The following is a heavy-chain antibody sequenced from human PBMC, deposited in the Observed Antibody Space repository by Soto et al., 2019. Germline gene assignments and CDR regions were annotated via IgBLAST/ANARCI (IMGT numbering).Heavy chain of an antibody. CDR2: IAYDGNEK. V-gene: IGHV3-30*18. Sequence: QVQLVESGGGVVQPGTSLRLSCAASGFTFKTHAMHWVRQAPGKGLEWMAVIAYDGNEKFYADSVKGRFTISRDNSKNALYLQINTLRNEDTAVYYCGKDLGGYVPYYYGVDVLGQGTTVTVSS. D-gene: IGHD1-26*01. CDR1: GFTFKTHA. J-gene: IGHJ6*02. CDR3: GKDLGGYVPYYYGVDV.